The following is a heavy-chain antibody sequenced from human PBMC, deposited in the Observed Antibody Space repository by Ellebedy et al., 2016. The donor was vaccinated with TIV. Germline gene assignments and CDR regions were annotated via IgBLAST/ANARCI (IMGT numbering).Heavy chain of an antibody. V-gene: IGHV3-43*01. J-gene: IGHJ1*01. D-gene: IGHD1-1*01. CDR3: ANERWKYFEH. CDR1: GFAFDDYT. CDR2: ITRDGGST. Sequence: GESLKISCAISGFAFDDYTMHWVRQAPGKGLEWVSLITRDGGSTFYADSVKGRFTISRDNGKNSLYLQMNSLRTDDTALYYCANERWKYFEHWGRGTLVTVSS.